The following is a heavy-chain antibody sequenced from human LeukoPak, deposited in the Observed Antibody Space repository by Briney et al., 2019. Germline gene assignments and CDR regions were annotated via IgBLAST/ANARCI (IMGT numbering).Heavy chain of an antibody. Sequence: GRSLRLSWVASGFTFEDYAMYWVRQGPGKALEWVSGISWNSVSLAYADSLKGRFTISRDNAKNSLYLQINSLRAEDTALYYCVKDSVFREGYFDNWGQGTLVTVSS. CDR2: ISWNSVSL. CDR3: VKDSVFREGYFDN. V-gene: IGHV3-9*01. J-gene: IGHJ4*02. CDR1: GFTFEDYA.